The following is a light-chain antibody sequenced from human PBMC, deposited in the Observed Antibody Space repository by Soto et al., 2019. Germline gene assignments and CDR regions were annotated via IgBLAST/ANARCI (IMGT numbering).Light chain of an antibody. V-gene: IGLV2-14*01. CDR1: SSDVGVYDF. CDR2: DVS. CDR3: CSYTSSSTVL. Sequence: QSALTQPASVSGSPGQSITISCTGTSSDVGVYDFVSWYQQHPAKAPKLLIYDVSYRPSGVSDRFSGSKSGNTASLTISGLQAEDEADYYCCSYTSSSTVLFGGGTKLTFL. J-gene: IGLJ2*01.